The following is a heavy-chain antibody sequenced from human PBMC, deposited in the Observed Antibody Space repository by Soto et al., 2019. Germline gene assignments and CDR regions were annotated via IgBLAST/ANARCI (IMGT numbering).Heavy chain of an antibody. CDR2: ISYDGSNK. V-gene: IGHV3-30-3*01. J-gene: IGHJ5*02. CDR3: ARPSRGYSLKSNWFDP. CDR1: GFTFSSYA. D-gene: IGHD5-18*01. Sequence: GGSLRLSCAASGFTFSSYAMHWVRQAPGKGLEWVAVISYDGSNKYYADSVKGRFTISRDNSKNTLYLQMNSLRAEDTAVYYCARPSRGYSLKSNWFDPWGQGTLVTVSS.